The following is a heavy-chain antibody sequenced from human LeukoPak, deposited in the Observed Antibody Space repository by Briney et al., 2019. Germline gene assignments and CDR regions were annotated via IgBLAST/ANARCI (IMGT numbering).Heavy chain of an antibody. V-gene: IGHV3-21*01. CDR2: XXSSNGRI. Sequence: GGSLRLSCAASGFIFSXXTMNWVRQAPGXXXXXXXXXXSSNGRINYADSVKXRFTVSRDNAQKSLYLQMNSLRAEDTAMYYCARDCVAEDAAGDAFDVWGQGTMVTVSS. D-gene: IGHD6-13*01. J-gene: IGHJ3*01. CDR3: ARDCVAEDAAGDAFDV. CDR1: GFIFSXXT.